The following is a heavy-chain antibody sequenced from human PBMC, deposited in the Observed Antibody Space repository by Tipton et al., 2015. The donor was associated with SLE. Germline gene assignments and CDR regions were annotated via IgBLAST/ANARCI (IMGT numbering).Heavy chain of an antibody. V-gene: IGHV3-9*01. J-gene: IGHJ6*02. CDR1: GFTFDDYA. D-gene: IGHD3-10*01. CDR2: ISWNSGSI. CDR3: ARGLWFRELSHGMDF. Sequence: SLRLSCAASGFTFDDYAMHWVRQAPGKGLEWVSGISWNSGSIGYADSVKGRFTISRDNAKNSLYLQMNSLRAEDTALYYCARGLWFRELSHGMDFWGQGTTVTVSS.